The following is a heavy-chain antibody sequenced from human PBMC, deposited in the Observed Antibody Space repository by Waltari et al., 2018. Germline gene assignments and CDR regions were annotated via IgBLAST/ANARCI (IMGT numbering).Heavy chain of an antibody. J-gene: IGHJ4*02. CDR2: IKQDGSET. CDR3: ARGMYSFDV. D-gene: IGHD2-21*01. V-gene: IGHV3-7*01. CDR1: GFSFRSYW. Sequence: EVQLVESGGGLVQSGGSLRLSCAASGFSFRSYWMTWVRQAPGKGLEWVATIKQDGSETHYADSVMGRFTVSRDNTKRSVFLHINRLRAEDTALYSRARGMYSFDVWGQGTLVTVSS.